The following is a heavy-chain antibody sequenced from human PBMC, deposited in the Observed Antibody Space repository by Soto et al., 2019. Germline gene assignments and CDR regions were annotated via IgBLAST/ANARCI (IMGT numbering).Heavy chain of an antibody. Sequence: SQTLSLTCAISGDSVSSNSAAWNRIRQSPSRGLEWLGRTYYRSKWYNDYAVSVKSRITINPDTSKNQFSLQLNSVTPEDTAVYYCARDRRVHSSSWSNFDYWGQGTLVTVS. V-gene: IGHV6-1*01. CDR2: TYYRSKWYN. CDR3: ARDRRVHSSSWSNFDY. J-gene: IGHJ4*02. CDR1: GDSVSSNSAA. D-gene: IGHD6-13*01.